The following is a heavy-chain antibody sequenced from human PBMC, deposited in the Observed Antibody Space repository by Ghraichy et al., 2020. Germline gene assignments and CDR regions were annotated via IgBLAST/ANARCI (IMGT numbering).Heavy chain of an antibody. CDR2: INHSGST. CDR3: ARGPNSNYGFTFSQFDY. CDR1: GGSFSGYY. D-gene: IGHD4-11*01. J-gene: IGHJ4*02. V-gene: IGHV4-34*01. Sequence: SETLSLTCAVYGGSFSGYYWSWIRQPPGKGLEWIGEINHSGSTNYNPSLKSRVTISVDTSKNQFSLKLSSVTAADTAVYYCARGPNSNYGFTFSQFDYWGQGTLVTVSS.